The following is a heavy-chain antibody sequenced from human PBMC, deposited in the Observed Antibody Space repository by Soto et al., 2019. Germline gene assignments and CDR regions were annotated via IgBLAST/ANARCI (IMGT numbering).Heavy chain of an antibody. D-gene: IGHD6-6*01. CDR3: ARCIAARPILPYYFDY. J-gene: IGHJ4*02. CDR1: GFTVSSNY. CDR2: IYSGGST. V-gene: IGHV3-66*01. Sequence: GGSLRLSCAASGFTVSSNYMSWVRQAPGKGLEWVSVIYSGGSTYYADSVKGRFTISRDNSKNTLYLQMNSLRAEDTAVYYCARCIAARPILPYYFDYWGQGTLVTVSS.